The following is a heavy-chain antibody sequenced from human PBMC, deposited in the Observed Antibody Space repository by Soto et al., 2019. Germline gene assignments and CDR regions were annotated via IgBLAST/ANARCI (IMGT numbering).Heavy chain of an antibody. CDR2: ISAYNGNT. J-gene: IGHJ4*02. Sequence: GASLKVSCKSSGYTFTSYGISWVRQAPGQGLEWMGWISAYNGNTNYAQKLQGRVTMTTDTSTSTAYMELRSLRSDDTAVYYCARVGDCSGGSCFFDYWGQGTLVTVSS. CDR3: ARVGDCSGGSCFFDY. CDR1: GYTFTSYG. V-gene: IGHV1-18*01. D-gene: IGHD2-15*01.